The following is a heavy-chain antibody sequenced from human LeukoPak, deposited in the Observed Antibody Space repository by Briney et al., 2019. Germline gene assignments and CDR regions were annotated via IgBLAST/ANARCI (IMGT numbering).Heavy chain of an antibody. J-gene: IGHJ4*02. D-gene: IGHD1-7*01. V-gene: IGHV3-7*01. CDR2: IKQDGSEK. Sequence: GGSLRLSCAASGFTFSSYSMNWVRQAPGKGLEWVANIKQDGSEKYYVDSVKGRFTISRDNAKNSLYLQMNSLRAEDTAVYYCASPITGTTLAFDYWGQGTLVTVSS. CDR1: GFTFSSYS. CDR3: ASPITGTTLAFDY.